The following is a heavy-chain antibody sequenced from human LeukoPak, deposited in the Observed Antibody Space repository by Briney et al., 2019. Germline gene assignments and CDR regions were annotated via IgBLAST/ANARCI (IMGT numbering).Heavy chain of an antibody. CDR3: ARVKRFADYFDY. V-gene: IGHV3-48*03. CDR1: GFTFGSYE. Sequence: PGGSLRLSCAASGFTFGSYEMNWVRQAPGKGLEWVSYITSSGSTIYYADSVKGRFTISRDNAKNSLYLQMNSPRAEDTAVYYCARVKRFADYFDYWGQGTLVTVSS. D-gene: IGHD3-10*01. CDR2: ITSSGSTI. J-gene: IGHJ4*02.